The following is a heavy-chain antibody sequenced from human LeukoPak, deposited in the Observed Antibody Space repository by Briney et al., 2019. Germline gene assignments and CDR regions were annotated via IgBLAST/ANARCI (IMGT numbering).Heavy chain of an antibody. Sequence: ASVKVSCKASGYTFTGYYMHWLRQAPGQGLEWMGRINPNSGGTNYAQKFQGRVTMTRDTSISTAYMELSRLRSDDTAVYYCASPFGGVIVSEDWFDPWGQGTLVTVSS. J-gene: IGHJ5*02. V-gene: IGHV1-2*06. D-gene: IGHD3-16*02. CDR3: ASPFGGVIVSEDWFDP. CDR2: INPNSGGT. CDR1: GYTFTGYY.